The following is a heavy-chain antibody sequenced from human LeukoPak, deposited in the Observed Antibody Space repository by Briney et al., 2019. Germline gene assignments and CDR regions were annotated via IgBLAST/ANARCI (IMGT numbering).Heavy chain of an antibody. CDR2: IKQDGSNS. CDR3: ANLWEMGY. Sequence: GGSLRLSCAASRFTFSDYWMAWVRQAPGKGLEWVANIKQDGSNSYYLDSVRGRFTISRDNAKNSLFLQMNSLRAEDTAVYYCANLWEMGYWRQGTLVTVSS. D-gene: IGHD5-24*01. J-gene: IGHJ4*02. CDR1: RFTFSDYW. V-gene: IGHV3-7*01.